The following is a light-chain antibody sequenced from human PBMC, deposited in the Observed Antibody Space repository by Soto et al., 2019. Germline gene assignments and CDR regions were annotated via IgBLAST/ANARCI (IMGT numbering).Light chain of an antibody. CDR1: TSNIGNNA. J-gene: IGLJ2*01. CDR3: AAWDDSLNGPV. CDR2: FDD. Sequence: QSVLTQPPSVSEAPRQRVTISCSGNTSNIGNNAVNWYQQLPGEAPKLLIYFDDLLPSGVSDRFSGFKSGTLASLAISGLQYEDEADYYCAAWDDSLNGPVFGGGTQLTVL. V-gene: IGLV1-36*01.